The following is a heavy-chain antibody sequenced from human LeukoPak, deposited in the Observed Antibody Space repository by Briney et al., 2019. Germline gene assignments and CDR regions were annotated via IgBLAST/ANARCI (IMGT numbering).Heavy chain of an antibody. D-gene: IGHD3-10*01. CDR2: INHSGST. V-gene: IGHV4-34*01. Sequence: XSXXXXXPGKGLEWIGXINHSGSTNYNPSLKSRVTISVDTSKNQFSLKLSSVTAADTAVYYCASDGQYYYGSGGQFDYWGQGTLVTVSS. J-gene: IGHJ4*02. CDR3: ASDGQYYYGSGGQFDY.